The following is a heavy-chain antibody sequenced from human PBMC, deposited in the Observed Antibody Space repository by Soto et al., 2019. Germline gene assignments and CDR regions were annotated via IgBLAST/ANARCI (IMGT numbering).Heavy chain of an antibody. Sequence: EVQLVESGGGLVKPGGSLRLSCAASGFTFSSYSMNWVRQAPGKGLEWVSSISSSSGYIYYADSVKGRFTISRDNAKNSLYLQMNSLRAEDTAVYYCASEDTAMGWVSMDYWGQGTLVTVSS. V-gene: IGHV3-21*01. CDR2: ISSSSGYI. J-gene: IGHJ4*02. CDR3: ASEDTAMGWVSMDY. CDR1: GFTFSSYS. D-gene: IGHD5-18*01.